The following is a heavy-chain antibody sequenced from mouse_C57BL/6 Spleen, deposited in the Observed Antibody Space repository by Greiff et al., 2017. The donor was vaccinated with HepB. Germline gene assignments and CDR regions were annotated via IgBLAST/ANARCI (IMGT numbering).Heavy chain of an antibody. CDR1: GYTFTEYT. V-gene: IGHV1-62-2*01. J-gene: IGHJ4*01. D-gene: IGHD2-5*01. Sequence: QVQLQQSGAELVKPGASVKLSCKASGYTFTEYTIHWVKQRSGQGLEWIGWFYPGSGSIKYNEKFKDKATLTADKSSSTVYMELSRLTSEDSAVYFCARHEETSNYPYYYDMDYWGQGTSVTVSS. CDR3: ARHEETSNYPYYYDMDY. CDR2: FYPGSGSI.